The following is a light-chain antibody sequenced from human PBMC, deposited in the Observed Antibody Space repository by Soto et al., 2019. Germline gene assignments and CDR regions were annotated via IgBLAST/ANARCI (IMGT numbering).Light chain of an antibody. CDR2: DAS. V-gene: IGKV1-33*01. CDR3: QQYDNLVFT. Sequence: DIQMTQSPSSLSAFVGARVTITCQASQDISNYLNWYQQKPGKAPKLLIYDASNLETGVPSRFSGSGSGTDFTFTISSLQPEDIATYYCQQYDNLVFTFGPGTKVDIK. CDR1: QDISNY. J-gene: IGKJ3*01.